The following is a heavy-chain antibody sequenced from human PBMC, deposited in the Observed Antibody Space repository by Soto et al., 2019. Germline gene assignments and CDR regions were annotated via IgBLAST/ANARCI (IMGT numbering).Heavy chain of an antibody. CDR2: IYYSGST. CDR1: GHSISKSSYY. J-gene: IGHJ5*02. CDR3: ARTPDR. V-gene: IGHV4-39*07. Sequence: SQTQSLTFTLSGHSISKSSYYWGWIRQPPGKGLEWIGSIYYSGSTYYNPSLKSRVTISVDTSKNQFSLKLSSVTAADTAVYYCARTPDRCGQGTLVTVS. D-gene: IGHD2-15*01.